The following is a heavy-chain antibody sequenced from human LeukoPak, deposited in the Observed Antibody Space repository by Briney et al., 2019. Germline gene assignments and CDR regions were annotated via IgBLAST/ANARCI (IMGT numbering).Heavy chain of an antibody. V-gene: IGHV3-48*01. CDR3: ARDPGYCSGGSCQYYYYYYMDV. J-gene: IGHJ6*03. D-gene: IGHD2-15*01. CDR2: ISSSSSTI. CDR1: GFTFSSYG. Sequence: GGSLRLSCAASGFTFSSYGMTWVRQAPGKGLEWVSYISSSSSTIYYADSVKGRFTISRDNAKNSLYLQLSSLRAEDTAVYYCARDPGYCSGGSCQYYYYYYMDVWGKGTTVTVSS.